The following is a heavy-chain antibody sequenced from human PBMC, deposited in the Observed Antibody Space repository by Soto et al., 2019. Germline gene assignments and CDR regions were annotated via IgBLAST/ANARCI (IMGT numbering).Heavy chain of an antibody. D-gene: IGHD3-3*01. V-gene: IGHV1-69*06. Sequence: QVQLVQSGAEVKKPGSSVKVSCKASGGTFSSYAISWVRQAPGQGLEWMGGIVPIFGTANYAQKFQGRVTITADKSTSTAYMELSSLRSEDTAVYYCASTDPYYDFWSGYPNYYYYYGMDVWGQGTTVTVSS. CDR2: IVPIFGTA. CDR3: ASTDPYYDFWSGYPNYYYYYGMDV. CDR1: GGTFSSYA. J-gene: IGHJ6*02.